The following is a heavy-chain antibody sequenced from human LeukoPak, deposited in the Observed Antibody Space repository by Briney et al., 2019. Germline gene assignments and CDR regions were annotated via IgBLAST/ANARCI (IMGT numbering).Heavy chain of an antibody. CDR2: IYYSGST. D-gene: IGHD3-3*01. CDR3: ARGITIFGRGIWFDP. V-gene: IGHV4-39*01. J-gene: IGHJ5*02. CDR1: GGSISSSSYY. Sequence: SETLSLTCTVSGGSISSSSYYWGWIRQPPGKGLEWIGSIYYSGSTYYNPSLKSRVTISVDTSKNQFSLKLSSVTAADTAVYYCARGITIFGRGIWFDPWGQGTLVTVSS.